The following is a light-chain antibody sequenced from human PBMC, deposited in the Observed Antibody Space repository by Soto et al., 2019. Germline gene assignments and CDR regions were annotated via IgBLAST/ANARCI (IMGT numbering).Light chain of an antibody. J-gene: IGKJ5*01. V-gene: IGKV3-15*01. Sequence: EIVLTQSPATLSVSPGERVTLSCLASQSINNKVAWYQQKPGQAPRLLIYGASTRATGISARFSGSGSGTEFTLTISSLQSEDFAVYYCQQYNNWPPITFGQGTRLEI. CDR1: QSINNK. CDR2: GAS. CDR3: QQYNNWPPIT.